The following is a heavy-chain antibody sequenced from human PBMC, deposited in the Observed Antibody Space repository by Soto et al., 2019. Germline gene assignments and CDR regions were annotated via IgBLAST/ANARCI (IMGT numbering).Heavy chain of an antibody. CDR1: GFSLNTRGVG. D-gene: IGHD2-15*01. Sequence: SGPTLVNPTQTLTLTCTFSGFSLNTRGVGVGWIRQPPGKALEWLALISWDGEKRYRPSLKSRLTITRDTSKNQVVLTMTDMDPVDTATYYCAHRVDYRGSWNTGYFDYWGQGTQVTVSS. V-gene: IGHV2-5*02. CDR2: ISWDGEK. CDR3: AHRVDYRGSWNTGYFDY. J-gene: IGHJ4*02.